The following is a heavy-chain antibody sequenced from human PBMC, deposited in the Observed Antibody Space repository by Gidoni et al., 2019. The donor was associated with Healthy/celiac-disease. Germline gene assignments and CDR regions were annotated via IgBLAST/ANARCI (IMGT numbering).Heavy chain of an antibody. CDR2: ISGSGGST. D-gene: IGHD2-2*01. J-gene: IGHJ4*02. CDR1: GFTFSSHA. V-gene: IGHV3-23*01. Sequence: EVQLLESGGGLVQPGVSLRLSCAASGFTFSSHAMSWVRQAPGKGLEWVAAISGSGGSTYYADSVKGRFTISRDNSKNTLYLQMNSLRAEDTAVYYCAKGDLGYCSSTSCYWGSFDYWGQGTLVTVSS. CDR3: AKGDLGYCSSTSCYWGSFDY.